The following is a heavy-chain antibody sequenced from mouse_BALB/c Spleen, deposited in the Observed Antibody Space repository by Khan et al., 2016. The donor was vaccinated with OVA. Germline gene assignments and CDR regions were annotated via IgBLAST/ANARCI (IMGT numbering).Heavy chain of an antibody. CDR1: GYTFTSYV. CDR3: ASEGFAY. CDR2: INPYNDGT. Sequence: VQLKQSGPELVKPGASVKMSCKASGYTFTSYVMHWVKQKPGQGLEWIGYINPYNDGTKYNEKFKGKATLTSDKSSSTAYIELSSLTSEDSAVYYCASEGFAYWGQGTLVTVSA. V-gene: IGHV1S136*01. J-gene: IGHJ3*01.